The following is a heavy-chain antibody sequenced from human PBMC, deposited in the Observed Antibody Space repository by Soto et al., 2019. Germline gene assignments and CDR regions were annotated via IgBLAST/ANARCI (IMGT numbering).Heavy chain of an antibody. CDR3: ARGYYYDSSGAYYFDY. V-gene: IGHV1-3*01. Sequence: QVQLVQSGAEVKKPGASVKVSCKASGYTFTSYAMHWVRQAPGQRLEWMGWINAGTGNTKYSQKFQGRVTITRDTSASTAYMELSSLRSEDTAVYYCARGYYYDSSGAYYFDYWGQGTLVTVSS. CDR1: GYTFTSYA. CDR2: INAGTGNT. D-gene: IGHD3-22*01. J-gene: IGHJ4*02.